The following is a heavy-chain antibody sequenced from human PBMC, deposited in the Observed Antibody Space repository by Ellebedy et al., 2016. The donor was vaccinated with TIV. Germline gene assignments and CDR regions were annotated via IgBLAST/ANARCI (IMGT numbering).Heavy chain of an antibody. D-gene: IGHD6-6*01. V-gene: IGHV1-2*02. J-gene: IGHJ3*02. CDR2: IHPNSGGT. Sequence: AASVKVSCKASGYTFNRYYMHWVRQAPGQGLEWMGWIHPNSGGTNYAQKFQGRVTMTRDTSINTAYMELGRLRSGDTAVYYCVCEMAVRPPGNGFGIWGQGTMVTVSS. CDR1: GYTFNRYY. CDR3: VCEMAVRPPGNGFGI.